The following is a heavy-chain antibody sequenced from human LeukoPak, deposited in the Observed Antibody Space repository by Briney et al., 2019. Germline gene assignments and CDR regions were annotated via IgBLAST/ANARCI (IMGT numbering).Heavy chain of an antibody. J-gene: IGHJ3*02. CDR2: ISSSSSYT. CDR3: ARDLRGVAAIAINDAFDI. D-gene: IGHD5-12*01. V-gene: IGHV3-11*05. Sequence: GGSLRLSCAASGFTFSDYYMSWIRQAPGKGLEWVSYISSSSSYTNYADSVKGRFTISRDNAKNSLCLQMNSLRAEDTAVYYCARDLRGVAAIAINDAFDIWGQGTMVTVSS. CDR1: GFTFSDYY.